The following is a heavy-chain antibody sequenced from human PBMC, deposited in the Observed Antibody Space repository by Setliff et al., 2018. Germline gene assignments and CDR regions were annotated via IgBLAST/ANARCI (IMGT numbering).Heavy chain of an antibody. J-gene: IGHJ4*02. V-gene: IGHV4-31*03. CDR2: IYYSGST. CDR3: AKDVAITIFGVVTSSPH. Sequence: LSLTCTVSGGSISSSSYYWGWIRQPPGKGLEWIGYIYYSGSTYYNPSLKSRVTISVDTSKNQFSLKLSSVTAADTAVYYCAKDVAITIFGVVTSSPHWGQGTLVTVSS. D-gene: IGHD3-3*01. CDR1: GGSISSSSYY.